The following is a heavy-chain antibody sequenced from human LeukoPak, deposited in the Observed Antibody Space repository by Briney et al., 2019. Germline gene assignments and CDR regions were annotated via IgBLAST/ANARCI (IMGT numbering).Heavy chain of an antibody. CDR3: ARVVYYDFWSGYYIGSYFDY. J-gene: IGHJ4*02. Sequence: ASVKVSCKVSGYTLTELSMHWVRQAPGKGLEWMGGFDPEDGETMYAQNFQGRVTMTTDTSTSTAYMELRSLRSDDTAVYYCARVVYYDFWSGYYIGSYFDYRGQGTLVTVSS. CDR2: FDPEDGET. CDR1: GYTLTELS. D-gene: IGHD3-3*01. V-gene: IGHV1-24*01.